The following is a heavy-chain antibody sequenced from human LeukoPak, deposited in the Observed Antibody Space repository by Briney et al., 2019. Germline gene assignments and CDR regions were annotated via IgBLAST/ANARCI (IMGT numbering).Heavy chain of an antibody. V-gene: IGHV1-24*01. CDR1: GYSLTELS. Sequence: ASVKVSCKASGYSLTELSMHWVRQAPGKGLEWMGGFDSEDREIIYAQNFQGRVTMTEDTSTDTAYMELRSLRYEDTAVYYCANHKAYDSGSFEFWGQGTLVTVSS. CDR2: FDSEDREI. D-gene: IGHD3-10*01. CDR3: ANHKAYDSGSFEF. J-gene: IGHJ4*02.